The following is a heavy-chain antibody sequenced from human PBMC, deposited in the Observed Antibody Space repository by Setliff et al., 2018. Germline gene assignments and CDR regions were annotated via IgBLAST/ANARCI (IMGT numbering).Heavy chain of an antibody. V-gene: IGHV3-7*01. J-gene: IGHJ4*02. Sequence: GGSLRLSCAASGFTFSRYWMSWVRQAPGKGLEWVANIKQDGSEKYYVDSVKGRFTISSDNAKNSMYLQMSSLRADGTAVYYCARETLSDYFDYWGQGTLVTGSS. CDR3: ARETLSDYFDY. CDR1: GFTFSRYW. CDR2: IKQDGSEK.